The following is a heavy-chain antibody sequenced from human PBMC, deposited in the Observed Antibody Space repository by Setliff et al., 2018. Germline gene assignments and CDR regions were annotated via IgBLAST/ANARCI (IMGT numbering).Heavy chain of an antibody. CDR3: ARDRGGGLYDY. CDR2: INQDGGEK. Sequence: PGGSLRLSCAASEFTFSNYWMSWVRQAPGKGLEWVANINQDGGEKYYVDSVKGRFTISRDNAKNSLYLQMDSLRVEDTAMYFCARDRGGGLYDYWGRGTLVTVSS. V-gene: IGHV3-7*01. J-gene: IGHJ4*02. CDR1: EFTFSNYW. D-gene: IGHD3-16*01.